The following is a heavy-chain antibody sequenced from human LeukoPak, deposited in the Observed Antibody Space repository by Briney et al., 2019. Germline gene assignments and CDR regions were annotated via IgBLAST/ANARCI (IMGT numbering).Heavy chain of an antibody. V-gene: IGHV1-2*02. Sequence: ASATVSCKASGYTFTGYYMHWVRQAPGQGLEWMGWINPNSGGTNYAQKFQGRVTMTRDTSISTAYMELSRLRSDDTAVYYCARGYDILTGIYYFDYWGQGTLVTVSS. CDR1: GYTFTGYY. J-gene: IGHJ4*02. CDR2: INPNSGGT. CDR3: ARGYDILTGIYYFDY. D-gene: IGHD3-9*01.